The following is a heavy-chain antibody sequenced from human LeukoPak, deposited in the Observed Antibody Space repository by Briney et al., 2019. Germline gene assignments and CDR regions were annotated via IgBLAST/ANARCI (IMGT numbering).Heavy chain of an antibody. J-gene: IGHJ4*02. Sequence: ASVKVSCKASGYTFTNYDINWVRQATGQGLEWMGWMNPNSGNKGYAQNFQGRVTITGNNSISTVYMELSSLRYEDTAVYYCARGQVRILEWLEDYWGQGTLVTVSS. D-gene: IGHD3-3*01. CDR1: GYTFTNYD. V-gene: IGHV1-8*03. CDR2: MNPNSGNK. CDR3: ARGQVRILEWLEDY.